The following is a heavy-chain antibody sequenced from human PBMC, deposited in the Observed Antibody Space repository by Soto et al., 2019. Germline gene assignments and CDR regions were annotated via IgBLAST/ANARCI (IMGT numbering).Heavy chain of an antibody. CDR2: IIPVFGRP. Sequence: SVKVSFKASGGTFSSFGISWVRQAPGQGLEWMGGIIPVFGRPNYAQSFRGRLTITADESTNTSYMELIDLTSEDTAVYYCAREASGYDFWGQGTQVTVSS. CDR3: AREASGYDF. D-gene: IGHD5-12*01. CDR1: GGTFSSFG. J-gene: IGHJ1*01. V-gene: IGHV1-69*13.